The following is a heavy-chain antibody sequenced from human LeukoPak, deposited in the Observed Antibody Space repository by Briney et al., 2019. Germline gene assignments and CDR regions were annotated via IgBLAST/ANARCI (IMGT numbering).Heavy chain of an antibody. CDR2: INPNSGGT. J-gene: IGHJ4*02. V-gene: IGHV1-2*02. D-gene: IGHD6-13*01. Sequence: ASVKVSCKASGYTFTGYYMHWVRQAPGQGLEWMGWINPNSGGTNYAQKFQGRVTMTTDTSTSTAYMELRSLRSDDTAVYYCARLLSSSPPDYWGQGTLVTVSS. CDR3: ARLLSSSPPDY. CDR1: GYTFTGYY.